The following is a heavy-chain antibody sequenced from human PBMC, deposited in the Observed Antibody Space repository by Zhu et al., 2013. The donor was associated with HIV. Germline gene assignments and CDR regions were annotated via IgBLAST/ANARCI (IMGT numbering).Heavy chain of an antibody. J-gene: IGHJ6*02. CDR2: ISNYNGNT. Sequence: VQLVQSGAEMKKPGASVKVSCKASGYTFSNYGITWVRQAPGQGLEWMGWISNYNGNTNYAQKLQDRVTMTTDTSTRTAYLELRSLRADDTAVYYCATIKGYDYSMDVWGQGTTVTVSS. CDR3: ATIKGYDYSMDV. V-gene: IGHV1-18*01. D-gene: IGHD3-16*01. CDR1: GYTFSNYG.